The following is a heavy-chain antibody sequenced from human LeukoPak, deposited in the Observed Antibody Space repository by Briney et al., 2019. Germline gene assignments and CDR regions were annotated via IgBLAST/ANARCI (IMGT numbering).Heavy chain of an antibody. CDR2: VISDGSSA. Sequence: PGGSLRLSCVASGFTFSSYWMHWVRQAPGKGLVWVSRVISDGSSATYADSVKGRFTISRDNAKNTMYLQMNNLRAEDTAVYYCARPRGCGSTRCNNFDYWGQGTLVTVSS. D-gene: IGHD2-2*01. V-gene: IGHV3-74*01. CDR1: GFTFSSYW. J-gene: IGHJ4*02. CDR3: ARPRGCGSTRCNNFDY.